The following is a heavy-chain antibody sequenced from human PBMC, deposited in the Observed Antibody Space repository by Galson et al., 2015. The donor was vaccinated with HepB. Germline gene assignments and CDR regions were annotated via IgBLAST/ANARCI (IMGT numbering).Heavy chain of an antibody. CDR1: GFTFSNYA. CDR2: IAYHGRNE. V-gene: IGHV3-30*04. D-gene: IGHD3-10*01. Sequence: SLRLSCAASGFTFSNYAMHWVRQAPGKGLEWVAVIAYHGRNEYYTDSVKGRFTISRDNSKNTLYLQMNSLRAEDTAVYYCARVPRDGSGSHYNEGGFDYWGQGTLVTVSS. CDR3: ARVPRDGSGSHYNEGGFDY. J-gene: IGHJ4*02.